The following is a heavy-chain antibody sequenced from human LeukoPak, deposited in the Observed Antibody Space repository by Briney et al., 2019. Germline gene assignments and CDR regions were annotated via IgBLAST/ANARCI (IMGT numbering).Heavy chain of an antibody. J-gene: IGHJ6*03. D-gene: IGHD3-3*02. CDR1: GGSFSGYY. CDR3: ARGSRHFGYYYYYMDV. V-gene: IGHV4-34*01. CDR2: INHSGRI. Sequence: SETLSLTCAVYGGSFSGYYWNWSRQPPGKGLEWIGEINHSGRINYNPSLKSRVTISVDTPKNQFSLKLSSVTAADTAVYYCARGSRHFGYYYYYMDVWGKGTTVTVSS.